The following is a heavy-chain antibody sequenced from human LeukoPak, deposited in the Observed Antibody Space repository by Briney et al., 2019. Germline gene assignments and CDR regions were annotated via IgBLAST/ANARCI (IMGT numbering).Heavy chain of an antibody. Sequence: SETLSLTCTVSGGSISSSSYYWGWIRQPPGKGLEWIGSIYYSGSTYYNPSLKSRVTISVDTSKNQFSLKLSSVTAADTAVYYCARAGGSSWYIVWFDPWGQGTLVTVSS. CDR1: GGSISSSSYY. J-gene: IGHJ5*02. CDR3: ARAGGSSWYIVWFDP. CDR2: IYYSGST. V-gene: IGHV4-39*01. D-gene: IGHD6-13*01.